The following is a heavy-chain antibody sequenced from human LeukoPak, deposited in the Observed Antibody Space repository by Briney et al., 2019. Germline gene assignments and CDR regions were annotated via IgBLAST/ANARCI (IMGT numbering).Heavy chain of an antibody. D-gene: IGHD1/OR15-1a*01. Sequence: GGSLRLSCAASGFTVSNNYMSWVRQAPGKGLEWVSIISDSGANTYYADSVRGRFTISRDNSKNTLYLQMNSLRAEDTAVYYCAKGGEQVTWNFQNWGQGTLVTVSS. J-gene: IGHJ1*01. CDR1: GFTVSNNY. CDR2: ISDSGANT. V-gene: IGHV3-23*01. CDR3: AKGGEQVTWNFQN.